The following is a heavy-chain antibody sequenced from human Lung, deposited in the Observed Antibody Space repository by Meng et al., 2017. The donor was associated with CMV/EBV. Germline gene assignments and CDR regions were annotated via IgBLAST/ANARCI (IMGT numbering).Heavy chain of an antibody. CDR2: IRYDGKNK. D-gene: IGHD5-18*01. CDR3: AKADGYRYGNYYYYVMDF. V-gene: IGHV3-30*02. Sequence: GGSLRLSCAASGFTFSSYGTHWVRQAPGKGLEWVAFIRYDGKNKYYADSVKGRFTISRDNSKNTLYLQMNSLRAEDTAVYYCAKADGYRYGNYYYYVMDFWGQGTAVTVSS. J-gene: IGHJ6*02. CDR1: GFTFSSYG.